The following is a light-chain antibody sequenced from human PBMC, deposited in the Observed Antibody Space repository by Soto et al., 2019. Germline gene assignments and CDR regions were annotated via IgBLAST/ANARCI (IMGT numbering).Light chain of an antibody. V-gene: IGKV1-27*01. CDR2: LAS. J-gene: IGKJ4*02. Sequence: DIQMTQSPSSLSASVGDRITITCRTSQGISNYLAWYQQKSGEVPKLLIYLASTLRSGVPSRFSGSRSGTDFTLTISSLQPEDVAIYYCQKYDSAHLFGGGTKVEI. CDR1: QGISNY. CDR3: QKYDSAHL.